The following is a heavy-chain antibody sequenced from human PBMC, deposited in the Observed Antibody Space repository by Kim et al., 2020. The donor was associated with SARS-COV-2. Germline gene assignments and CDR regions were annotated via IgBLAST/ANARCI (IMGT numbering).Heavy chain of an antibody. J-gene: IGHJ6*02. CDR2: IWYDGSNK. V-gene: IGHV3-33*06. Sequence: GGSLRLSCAASGFTFSSYGMHWVRQAPGKGLEWVAVIWYDGSNKYYADSVKGRFTISRDNSKNTLYLQMNSLRAEDTAVYYCAKDRAVGTVTTFYYYYYGMDVWGQGTTVTVSS. CDR1: GFTFSSYG. CDR3: AKDRAVGTVTTFYYYYYGMDV. D-gene: IGHD4-17*01.